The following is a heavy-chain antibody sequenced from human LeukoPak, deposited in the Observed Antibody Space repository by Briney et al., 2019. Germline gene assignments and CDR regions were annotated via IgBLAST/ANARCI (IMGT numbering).Heavy chain of an antibody. CDR2: IYYSGST. Sequence: SETLSLTCTVSGGSISSYYWSWIRQPAGKGLEWIGYIYYSGSTNYNPSLKSRVTISVDTSKNQFSLKLSSVTAADTAVYYCARGGSGWYYYYYMDVWGKGPTVTISS. D-gene: IGHD6-19*01. V-gene: IGHV4-59*01. CDR1: GGSISSYY. J-gene: IGHJ6*03. CDR3: ARGGSGWYYYYYMDV.